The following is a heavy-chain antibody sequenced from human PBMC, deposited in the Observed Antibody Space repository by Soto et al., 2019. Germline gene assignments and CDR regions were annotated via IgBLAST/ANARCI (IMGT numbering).Heavy chain of an antibody. D-gene: IGHD3-3*01. V-gene: IGHV4-31*03. J-gene: IGHJ6*02. CDR3: ARSPPAGKEAIFGVVIYPYYYYGMDV. Sequence: PSETLSLTCTVSGGSISSGVYYWSWIRQHPGKGLEWIGYIYYSGSTYYNPSLKSRVTISVDTSKNQFSLKLSSVTAADTAVYYCARSPPAGKEAIFGVVIYPYYYYGMDVWGQGTTVTVSS. CDR1: GGSISSGVYY. CDR2: IYYSGST.